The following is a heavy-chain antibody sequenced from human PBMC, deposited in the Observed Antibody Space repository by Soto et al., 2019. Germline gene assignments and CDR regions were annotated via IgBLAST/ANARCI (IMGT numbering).Heavy chain of an antibody. J-gene: IGHJ6*02. Sequence: QVQLVQSGAEVKKPGASVKVSCKASGYTFTSYGISWVRQAPGQGLEWMGWISAYNGNTNYAQKLQGRVTMTTDTSTSTAYMELRSLRSGDTAVYYCASRHSSGYYYYYGMDVWGQGTTVTVSS. CDR3: ASRHSSGYYYYYGMDV. CDR2: ISAYNGNT. CDR1: GYTFTSYG. D-gene: IGHD3-22*01. V-gene: IGHV1-18*01.